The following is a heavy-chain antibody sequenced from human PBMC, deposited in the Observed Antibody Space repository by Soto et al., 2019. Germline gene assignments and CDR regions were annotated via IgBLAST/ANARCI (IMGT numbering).Heavy chain of an antibody. Sequence: PSETLSLTCTVSGGSISSSSYYWGWIRQPPGKGLEWIGSIYYSGSTYYNPSLKSRVTISVDTSKNQFSLKLSSVTAADTAVYYCARGGIVVVVAATVNWFDPWGQGTLVTVSS. CDR1: GGSISSSSYY. J-gene: IGHJ5*02. CDR3: ARGGIVVVVAATVNWFDP. V-gene: IGHV4-39*01. D-gene: IGHD2-15*01. CDR2: IYYSGST.